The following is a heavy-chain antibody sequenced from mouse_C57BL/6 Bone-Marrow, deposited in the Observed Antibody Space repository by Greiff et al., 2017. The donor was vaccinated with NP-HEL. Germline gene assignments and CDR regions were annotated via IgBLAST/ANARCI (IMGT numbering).Heavy chain of an antibody. J-gene: IGHJ4*01. CDR3: AREGIYYGTLYAMDY. V-gene: IGHV5-6*01. D-gene: IGHD2-1*01. Sequence: EVKLMESGGDLVKPGGSLKLSCAASGFTFSSYGMSWVRQTPDKRLEWVATISSGGSYTYYPDSVKGRFTISRDNAKNTLYLQMSSLKSEDTAMYYCAREGIYYGTLYAMDYWGQGTSVTVSS. CDR1: GFTFSSYG. CDR2: ISSGGSYT.